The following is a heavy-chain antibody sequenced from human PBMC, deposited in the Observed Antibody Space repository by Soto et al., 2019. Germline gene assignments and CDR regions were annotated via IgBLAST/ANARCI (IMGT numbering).Heavy chain of an antibody. J-gene: IGHJ6*02. D-gene: IGHD6-19*01. CDR1: GYTFTGYY. CDR3: ARVCRSGGQSPPLYGMDV. CDR2: INPNSGGT. Sequence: GASVKVSCKASGYTFTGYYMHWVRQAPGQGLEWMGWINPNSGGTNYAQKFQGRVTMTRDTSISTAYMELSRLRADDTAVYYCARVCRSGGQSPPLYGMDVWGQGTTVTVSS. V-gene: IGHV1-2*02.